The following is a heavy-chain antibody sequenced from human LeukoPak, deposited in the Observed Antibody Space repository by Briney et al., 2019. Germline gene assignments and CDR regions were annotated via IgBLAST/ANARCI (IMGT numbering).Heavy chain of an antibody. CDR3: ARSANYFDTSGQDY. CDR1: GFTFSSYG. J-gene: IGHJ4*02. V-gene: IGHV3-30*03. CDR2: ISSDGTNN. Sequence: PGGSLRLSCAASGFTFSSYGLHWVRQAPGKGLEWVALISSDGTNNYYANSVKGRFTISRDKAKSTLYLQMNSLRVEDTAVYYCARSANYFDTSGQDYWGQGTLVTVSS. D-gene: IGHD3-22*01.